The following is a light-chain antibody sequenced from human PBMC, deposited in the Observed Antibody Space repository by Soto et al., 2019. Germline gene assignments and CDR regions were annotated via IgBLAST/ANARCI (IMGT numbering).Light chain of an antibody. J-gene: IGKJ3*01. CDR1: QDISAW. CDR3: QQTNSFPLT. V-gene: IGKV1-5*03. Sequence: DIQMTQSPSTLSASVGDIVTITCRASQDISAWLAWYQQKPGKPPKLVIYKATALETGVPSRFSGSGSGTEFTLTISSLQPDDFTTYYCQQTNSFPLTFGPGTKVDIK. CDR2: KAT.